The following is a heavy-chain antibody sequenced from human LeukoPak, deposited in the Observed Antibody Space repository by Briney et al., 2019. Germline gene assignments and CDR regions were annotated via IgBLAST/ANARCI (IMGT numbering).Heavy chain of an antibody. Sequence: SQTLSLTCTVSGGSISCGDYYWSWIRQPPGKGLEWIGEISHSGSTNYNPSLESRVAISVDTSKNQFSLNLSSVTAADTAIYYCASRGKTSRSSWYLRSGMDVWGQGTTVTVSS. J-gene: IGHJ6*02. CDR3: ASRGKTSRSSWYLRSGMDV. V-gene: IGHV4-30-4*01. CDR1: GGSISCGDYY. D-gene: IGHD6-13*01. CDR2: ISHSGST.